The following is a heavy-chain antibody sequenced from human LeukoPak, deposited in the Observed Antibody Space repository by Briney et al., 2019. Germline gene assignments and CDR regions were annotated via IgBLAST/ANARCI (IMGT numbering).Heavy chain of an antibody. CDR3: AREDQQLPDY. J-gene: IGHJ4*02. V-gene: IGHV3-74*01. CDR1: AFTFSSYW. CDR2: INSGGSST. Sequence: GGSLRLSCTASAFTFSSYWMHWVRQAPGKGLVWVSHINSGGSSTSYADSVKGRFTISRDNSMNTVYLQMSSLRPDDTAVYYCAREDQQLPDYWGQGTLVTVSS. D-gene: IGHD2-2*01.